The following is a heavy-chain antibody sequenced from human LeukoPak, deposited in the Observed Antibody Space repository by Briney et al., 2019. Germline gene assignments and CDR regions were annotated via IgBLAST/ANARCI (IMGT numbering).Heavy chain of an antibody. CDR1: GFPFSSYW. Sequence: GASLTLSCSASGFPFSSYWMNWVRQAPGKGLEWVAKIKQDGSETYYVDSVKGRFSISRDNAKNSLYLQMNSLRAEDTAMYYCASPSYSGGWYYLDYWGQGTLVTVSS. CDR3: ASPSYSGGWYYLDY. D-gene: IGHD6-13*01. V-gene: IGHV3-7*01. J-gene: IGHJ4*02. CDR2: IKQDGSET.